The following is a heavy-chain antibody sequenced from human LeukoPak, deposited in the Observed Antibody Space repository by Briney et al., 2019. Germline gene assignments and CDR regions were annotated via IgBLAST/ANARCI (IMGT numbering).Heavy chain of an antibody. V-gene: IGHV3-23*01. CDR3: VTMTTVTSYFDY. CDR1: GFTFSSYE. Sequence: PGGSLRLSCAASGFTFSSYEMNWVRQAPGKGLEWVSAISSSGATTDYADSVKGRFTISRDKSKNTLYLQMYSLRAKDTAVYYCVTMTTVTSYFDYWGQGTLVTVSS. CDR2: ISSSGATT. J-gene: IGHJ4*02. D-gene: IGHD4-17*01.